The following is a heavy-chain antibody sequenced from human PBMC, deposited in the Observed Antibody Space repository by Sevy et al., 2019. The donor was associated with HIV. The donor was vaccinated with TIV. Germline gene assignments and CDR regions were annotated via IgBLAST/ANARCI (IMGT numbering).Heavy chain of an antibody. D-gene: IGHD1-26*01. CDR2: ISSSSSYI. CDR1: GFTFSSYS. J-gene: IGHJ4*02. Sequence: GGSLRLSCAASGFTFSSYSMNWVRQAPGKGLEWVSSISSSSSYIYYADSVKGRFIISRDNAKNSLYLQMNSLRAEDTAVYYCAREPRSGSSGYWGQGTLVTVSS. CDR3: AREPRSGSSGY. V-gene: IGHV3-21*01.